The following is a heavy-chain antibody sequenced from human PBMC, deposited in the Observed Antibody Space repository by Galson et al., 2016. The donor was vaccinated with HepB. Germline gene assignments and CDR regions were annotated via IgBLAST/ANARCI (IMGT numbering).Heavy chain of an antibody. D-gene: IGHD2-2*01. CDR2: VSADGRNP. Sequence: SLRLSCAASGFTFNRYWMHWVRQAPGKGLVWVSRVSADGRNPNYADSVKGRFTISRDNSKSTLFLQMSSLRVDDTAIYYCAKATLTTCNGARCYYFDHWGQGALVTVSS. V-gene: IGHV3-74*01. CDR1: GFTFNRYW. CDR3: AKATLTTCNGARCYYFDH. J-gene: IGHJ4*02.